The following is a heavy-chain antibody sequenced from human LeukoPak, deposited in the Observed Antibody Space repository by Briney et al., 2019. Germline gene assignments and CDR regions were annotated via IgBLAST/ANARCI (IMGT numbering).Heavy chain of an antibody. J-gene: IGHJ5*02. CDR3: ARSDGIVGEEAWFDP. CDR2: IYIREVT. CDR1: GGSISTFY. Sequence: SETLSLTCTVSGGSISTFYWNWIRQPPGKGLEWIGYIYIREVTIYSPSFRSRVAISVDTSKNQFSLNLSSVTAADTAVYFCARSDGIVGEEAWFDPWGPGTLVTVSS. V-gene: IGHV4-4*09. D-gene: IGHD1-26*01.